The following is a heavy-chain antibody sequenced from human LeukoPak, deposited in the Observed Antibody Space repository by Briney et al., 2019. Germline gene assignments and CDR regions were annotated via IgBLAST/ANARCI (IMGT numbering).Heavy chain of an antibody. CDR1: GFTFSSYS. J-gene: IGHJ4*02. D-gene: IGHD3-10*02. CDR3: ARGVLGIIPIDY. Sequence: GGSLRLSCAASGFTFSSYSMNWVRQAPGKGLEWVANIKQDGSERYYVDSVKGRFTLSRDNAKNSLYLQMNTLRADDTAVYYCARGVLGIIPIDYWGQGTLVTVSS. V-gene: IGHV3-7*03. CDR2: IKQDGSER.